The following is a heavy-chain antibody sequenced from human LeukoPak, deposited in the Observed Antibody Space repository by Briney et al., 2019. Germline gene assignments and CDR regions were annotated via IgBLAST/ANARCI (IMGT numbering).Heavy chain of an antibody. D-gene: IGHD2/OR15-2a*01. Sequence: PGGSLRLSCAASGFTFSSYTMNWVRQAPGKGLEWVSYISGGSTTIYYAVSVKGRFTISRDNARNSLYLQMNSLRAEDTAVYYCARGTYLYYYYGMDVWGQGTTVTVSS. V-gene: IGHV3-48*04. CDR3: ARGTYLYYYYGMDV. CDR2: ISGGSTTI. J-gene: IGHJ6*02. CDR1: GFTFSSYT.